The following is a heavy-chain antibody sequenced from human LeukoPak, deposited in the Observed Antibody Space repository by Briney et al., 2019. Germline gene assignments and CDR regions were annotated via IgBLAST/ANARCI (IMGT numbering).Heavy chain of an antibody. J-gene: IGHJ4*02. D-gene: IGHD3-3*01. CDR2: ISSSSSYI. CDR1: GFTFSSYN. V-gene: IGHV3-21*01. CDR3: ARDYIAYDPLDY. Sequence: GGSLRLSCAASGFTFSSYNMNWVRRAPGKGLEWVSSISSSSSYINYADSVKGRFTISRDNAKNSLYLQMNSLRAEDTAVYWCARDYIAYDPLDYWGQGTLVTVSS.